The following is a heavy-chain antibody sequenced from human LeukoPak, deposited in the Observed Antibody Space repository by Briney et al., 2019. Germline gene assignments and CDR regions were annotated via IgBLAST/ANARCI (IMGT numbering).Heavy chain of an antibody. V-gene: IGHV3-74*01. CDR2: INHDGTAT. J-gene: IGHJ4*02. Sequence: GGSLRLSCAASGFTFKYFWMPWVRQVTGKGPVWVSGINHDGTATYYADSVKGRFTISRDNAKNTVYLQMNGLRAEDTSVYFCATVSEYWGQGTLVTVSS. CDR1: GFTFKYFW. CDR3: ATVSEY.